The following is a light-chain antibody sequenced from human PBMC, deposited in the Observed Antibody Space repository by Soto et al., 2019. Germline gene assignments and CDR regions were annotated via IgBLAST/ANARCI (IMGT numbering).Light chain of an antibody. Sequence: DIQMTQSPSTLSASVGDRVTITCRASQSVSSWLAWYQQKPGRAPKFLIYDASSLESGVPSRFSGSGSGTEFTLPISSLQPEDIATYDCQQYDNLPFTFGGGTKVEIK. V-gene: IGKV1-5*01. CDR3: QQYDNLPFT. CDR1: QSVSSW. CDR2: DAS. J-gene: IGKJ4*01.